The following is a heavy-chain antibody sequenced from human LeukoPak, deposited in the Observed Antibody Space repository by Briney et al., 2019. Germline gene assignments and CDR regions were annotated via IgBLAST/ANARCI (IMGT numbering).Heavy chain of an antibody. Sequence: ASVKVSCKASGYTFTSYYMHWVRQAPGQGLEWMGIINPSGGSTSYAQKFQGRVTMTRDTSTSTVYMELSSLRSEDTAVYYCARVHYGQGNCSSTSCPIYYYYYYMDVWGKGTTVTISS. D-gene: IGHD2-2*01. V-gene: IGHV1-46*01. CDR2: INPSGGST. J-gene: IGHJ6*03. CDR1: GYTFTSYY. CDR3: ARVHYGQGNCSSTSCPIYYYYYYMDV.